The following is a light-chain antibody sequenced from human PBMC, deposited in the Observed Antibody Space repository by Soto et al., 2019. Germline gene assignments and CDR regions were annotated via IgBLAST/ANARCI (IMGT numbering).Light chain of an antibody. J-gene: IGKJ5*01. CDR3: QQRSNWPPLIT. CDR2: AVS. V-gene: IGKV3D-20*02. CDR1: QSVSSSS. Sequence: DIVLTQSPGTLSLSPGQRATLSCRASQSVSSSSVAWYRQRPGQAPRLLIYAVSSRAIDTPDRFSGSGSGTDFTLTISRLEPEDFAVYYCQQRSNWPPLITFGQGTRLEI.